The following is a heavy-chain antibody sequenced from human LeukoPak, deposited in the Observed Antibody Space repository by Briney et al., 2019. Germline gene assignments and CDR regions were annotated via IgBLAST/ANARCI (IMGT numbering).Heavy chain of an antibody. CDR1: GFTFSSYA. J-gene: IGHJ4*02. V-gene: IGHV3-23*01. D-gene: IGHD6-13*01. CDR2: ISGSGGST. Sequence: PGGSLRLSCAASGFTFSSYAMSWVRQAPGKGLEWVSAISGSGGSTYYADSVKGRFTISRDNSKNTLYLQMNSLRAEDTAVYYCARDFRSSSWYIGDYWGQGAQVTVSP. CDR3: ARDFRSSSWYIGDY.